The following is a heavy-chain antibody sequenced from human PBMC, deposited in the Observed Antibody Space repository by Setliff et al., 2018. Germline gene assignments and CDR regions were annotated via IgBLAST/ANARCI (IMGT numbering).Heavy chain of an antibody. V-gene: IGHV3-7*03. CDR2: IKRDGREI. CDR3: ASGHRYGYLFEY. Sequence: GESLKISCVASGFTISNYWMSWVRQAPGKGLEWVANIKRDGREIYYVDSVKGRFTISRDNAKNSLYLQMNSLRAEDTAVYYCASGHRYGYLFEYWGQGTLVTVSS. CDR1: GFTISNYW. J-gene: IGHJ4*02. D-gene: IGHD5-18*01.